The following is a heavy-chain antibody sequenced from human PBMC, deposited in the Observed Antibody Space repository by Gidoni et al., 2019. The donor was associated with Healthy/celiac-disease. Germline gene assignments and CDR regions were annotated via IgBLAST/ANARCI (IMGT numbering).Heavy chain of an antibody. CDR2: MKHSEST. CDR1: VGSFSGYY. J-gene: IGHJ4*02. V-gene: IGHV4-34*01. Sequence: VPLQQWGAGLLTPSETLSLTCAVSVGSFSGYYCSWIRLPPGQGLEWSGEMKHSESTNYNPSHKSRVTISVDTSKNQFSLKLSSVTAADTAVYYCARGTPMVRGVVDYWGQGTLVTVSS. CDR3: ARGTPMVRGVVDY. D-gene: IGHD3-10*01.